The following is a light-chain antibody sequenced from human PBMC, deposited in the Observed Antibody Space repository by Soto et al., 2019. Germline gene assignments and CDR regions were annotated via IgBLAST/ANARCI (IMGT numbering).Light chain of an antibody. V-gene: IGKV3-20*01. Sequence: GERATLSCGASQSVDSSYLAWYQQKPGQAPRLLIYGASTRATGIPDRFSGSGSGTEYTLTISRLEHEDFAVYYCQQYINSPWTCGQGIRVDIK. CDR3: QQYINSPWT. CDR2: GAS. CDR1: QSVDSSY. J-gene: IGKJ1*01.